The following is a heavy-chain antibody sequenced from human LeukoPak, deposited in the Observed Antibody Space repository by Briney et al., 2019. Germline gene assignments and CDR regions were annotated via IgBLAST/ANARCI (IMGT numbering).Heavy chain of an antibody. CDR2: ISNSGNTI. D-gene: IGHD3-22*01. V-gene: IGHV3-11*04. CDR1: GFTFSDYY. Sequence: GGSLRLSCAASGFTFSDYYMSWNRQAPGKGLEWVSYISNSGNTIYYADSVKGRFTISRDNAKNSLYLQMNSMRAEDTAVYYCSAGEGYYDSSDYYSAWAFNVWGQGTMVTVSS. CDR3: SAGEGYYDSSDYYSAWAFNV. J-gene: IGHJ3*01.